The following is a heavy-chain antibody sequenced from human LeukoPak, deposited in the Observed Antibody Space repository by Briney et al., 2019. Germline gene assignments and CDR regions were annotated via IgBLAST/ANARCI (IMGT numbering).Heavy chain of an antibody. CDR2: IYYDGSEQ. D-gene: IGHD3-16*01. Sequence: GGSLRLSCAASGFTFSTYWIHCVRQAPGKGLEWVALIYYDGSEQYYADSVKGRFTISRDNSKNTVDLQMNSLRAEDTALYFCACLGGVSAWAFDYWGQGILVTVSS. CDR3: ACLGGVSAWAFDY. V-gene: IGHV3-33*08. CDR1: GFTFSTYW. J-gene: IGHJ4*02.